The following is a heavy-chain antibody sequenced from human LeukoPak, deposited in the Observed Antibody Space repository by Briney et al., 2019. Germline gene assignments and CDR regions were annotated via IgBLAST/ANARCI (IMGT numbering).Heavy chain of an antibody. Sequence: GGSLRLSCAASGFTFSSYSMNWVRQAPGKGLEWVSSISSSSSYIYYADSVKGRFTISRDNAKNSLYLQMNSLRAEDTAVYYCARDLGVRDSSSWYSLDYWGQGTLVTVSS. J-gene: IGHJ4*02. V-gene: IGHV3-21*01. CDR2: ISSSSSYI. CDR3: ARDLGVRDSSSWYSLDY. D-gene: IGHD6-13*01. CDR1: GFTFSSYS.